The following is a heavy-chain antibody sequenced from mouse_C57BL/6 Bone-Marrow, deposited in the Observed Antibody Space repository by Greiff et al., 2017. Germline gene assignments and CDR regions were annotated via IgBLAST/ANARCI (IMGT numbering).Heavy chain of an antibody. V-gene: IGHV1-61*01. CDR2: IYPSDSET. CDR1: GYTFTSYW. CDR3: ARWGDSSGYEGLAY. Sequence: VQLQQPGAELVRPGSSVKLSCKASGYTFTSYWMDWVKQRPGQGLEWIGNIYPSDSETHYNQKFKDKATLTVDKSSSTAYMQRSSLTSEDSAVYYCARWGDSSGYEGLAYWGQGTLVTVSA. J-gene: IGHJ3*01. D-gene: IGHD3-2*02.